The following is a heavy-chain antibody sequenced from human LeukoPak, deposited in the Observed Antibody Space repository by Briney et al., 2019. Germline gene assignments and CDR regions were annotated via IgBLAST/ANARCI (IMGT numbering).Heavy chain of an antibody. Sequence: SETLSLTCTVSGGSISSYYWSWIRQPPGKGLEWIGYIYYSGSTNYNPSLKSRVTISVDTSKNQFSLKLSSVTAADTAVYYCARGYYDFWGGYPRHHYYYYGMDVWGQGTTVTVSS. CDR1: GGSISSYY. J-gene: IGHJ6*02. D-gene: IGHD3-3*01. V-gene: IGHV4-59*01. CDR3: ARGYYDFWGGYPRHHYYYYGMDV. CDR2: IYYSGST.